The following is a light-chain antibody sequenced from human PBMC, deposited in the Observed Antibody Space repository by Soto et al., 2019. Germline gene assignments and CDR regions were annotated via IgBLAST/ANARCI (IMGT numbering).Light chain of an antibody. CDR1: QSVSSSY. CDR2: GAS. CDR3: QHYGSSLWT. Sequence: EIVLTQSPGTLSVSPGERATLSCRASQSVSSSYLAWYQQKPGQAPRLLIYGASSRATGTPDRFSGSGSGTAFTLTISRLEPEDFAVYYCQHYGSSLWTFGQGPKVEIK. V-gene: IGKV3-20*01. J-gene: IGKJ1*01.